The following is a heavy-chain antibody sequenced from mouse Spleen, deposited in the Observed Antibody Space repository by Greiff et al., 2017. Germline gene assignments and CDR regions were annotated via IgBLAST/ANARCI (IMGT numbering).Heavy chain of an antibody. CDR3: ARDFDQAWFAY. CDR2: IDPANGNT. J-gene: IGHJ3*01. Sequence: VHVKQSGAELVKPGASVKLSCTASGFNIKDTYMHWVKQRPEQGLEWIGRIDPANGNTKYDPKFQGKATITADTSSNTAYLQLSSLTSEDTAVYYCARDFDQAWFAYWGQGTLVTVSA. CDR1: GFNIKDTY. V-gene: IGHV14-3*02.